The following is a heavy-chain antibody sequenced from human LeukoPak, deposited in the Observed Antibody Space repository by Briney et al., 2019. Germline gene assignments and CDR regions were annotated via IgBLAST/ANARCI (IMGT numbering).Heavy chain of an antibody. J-gene: IGHJ4*02. CDR3: ARGRNNNGDTDGFDY. CDR2: INPSGGST. D-gene: IGHD1/OR15-1a*01. V-gene: IGHV1-46*01. CDR1: GYTFTSYY. Sequence: ASVKASCKASGYTFTSYYMHWVRQTPERRGEWMGIINPSGGSTSYAQKFQGRVTMTRDTSTSTVYMQLSSLTSEDTAVYYCARGRNNNGDTDGFDYWGQGTLVTVSS.